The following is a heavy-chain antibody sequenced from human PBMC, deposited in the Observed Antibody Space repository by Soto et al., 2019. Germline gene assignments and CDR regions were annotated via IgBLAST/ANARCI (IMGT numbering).Heavy chain of an antibody. CDR2: INPNSGGT. D-gene: IGHD3-16*01. V-gene: IGHV1-2*04. CDR1: GYTFTGYY. J-gene: IGHJ6*04. Sequence: ASVKVSCKASGYTFTGYYMHWVRQAPGQGLEWMGWINPNSGGTNYAQKFQGWVTMTRDTSISTAYMELSRLRSDDTAVYYCATSTRRFYYYGMDVWGKGTTVTVSS. CDR3: ATSTRRFYYYGMDV.